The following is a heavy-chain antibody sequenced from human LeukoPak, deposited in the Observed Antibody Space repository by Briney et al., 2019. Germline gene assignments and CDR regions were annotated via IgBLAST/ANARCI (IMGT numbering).Heavy chain of an antibody. V-gene: IGHV3-30*09. CDR3: ARVRLPGRVRGVGAFDI. J-gene: IGHJ3*02. CDR1: GFTFSSYD. CDR2: ISYDVRNK. Sequence: GGSLRLSCEASGFTFSSYDMHWVRQAPGKGLEGVAVISYDVRNKYYADSVKGRFAISRDNSKNTLYLEMNSLRAEDTAVYYCARVRLPGRVRGVGAFDIWGQGTMVTVSS. D-gene: IGHD3-10*01.